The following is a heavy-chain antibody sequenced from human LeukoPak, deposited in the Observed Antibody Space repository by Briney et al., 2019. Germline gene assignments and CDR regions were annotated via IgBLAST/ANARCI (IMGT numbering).Heavy chain of an antibody. CDR1: GGTFSSYA. J-gene: IGHJ6*04. D-gene: IGHD1-26*01. CDR3: ACREGDGMDV. CDR2: ISAYNGNT. Sequence: ASVKVSCTASGGTFSSYAISWVRQAPGQGLEWMGWISAYNGNTNYAQKLQGRVTMTTDTSTSTAYMELRSLRSDDTAVYYCACREGDGMDVWGKGTTVTVSS. V-gene: IGHV1-18*01.